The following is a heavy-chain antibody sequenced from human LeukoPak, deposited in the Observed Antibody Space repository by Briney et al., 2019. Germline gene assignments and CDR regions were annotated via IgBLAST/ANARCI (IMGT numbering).Heavy chain of an antibody. J-gene: IGHJ4*02. D-gene: IGHD3-22*01. Sequence: NPSETLSLTCTVSGDSINSYYWSWIRQPAGKGLEWIGRIYTSGTDYNPSLKSRVTMSVDTSKNQFSPKLSSVTAADTAVYYCARAGTDGYSHFDYWGQGTLVTVSS. CDR2: IYTSGT. V-gene: IGHV4-4*07. CDR3: ARAGTDGYSHFDY. CDR1: GDSINSYY.